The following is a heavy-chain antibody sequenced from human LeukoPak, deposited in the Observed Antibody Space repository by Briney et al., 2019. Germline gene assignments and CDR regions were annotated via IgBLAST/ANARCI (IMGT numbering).Heavy chain of an antibody. V-gene: IGHV3-21*01. D-gene: IGHD6-13*01. Sequence: GGSLRLSCAASGFTFSSYSTNWVRQAPGKGLEWVSSISSSSSYIYYADSVKGRFTISRDNAKNSLYLQMNSLRAEDTAVYYCARDRAAEGWFDPWGQGTLVTVSS. CDR3: ARDRAAEGWFDP. CDR2: ISSSSSYI. CDR1: GFTFSSYS. J-gene: IGHJ5*02.